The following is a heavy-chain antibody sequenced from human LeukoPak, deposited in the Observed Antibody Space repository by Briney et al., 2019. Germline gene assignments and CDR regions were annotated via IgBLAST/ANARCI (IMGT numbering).Heavy chain of an antibody. CDR2: ISYSGST. V-gene: IGHV4-59*12. Sequence: SETLSLTCTVSGGSISSYFWSRIRQPPGKGLEWIGYISYSGSTTYNPSLKSRVTISVDRSKNQFSLKLSSVTAADTAVYYCARGDSSSWAKYFDYWGQGTLVTVSS. CDR1: GGSISSYF. J-gene: IGHJ4*02. CDR3: ARGDSSSWAKYFDY. D-gene: IGHD6-13*01.